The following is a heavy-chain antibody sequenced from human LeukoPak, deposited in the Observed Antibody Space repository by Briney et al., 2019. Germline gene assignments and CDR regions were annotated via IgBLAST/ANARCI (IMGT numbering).Heavy chain of an antibody. Sequence: SVKVSCKASGGTFSSYAISWVRQAPGQGLEWMGGIIPIFGTANYAQKFQGRVTITADESTSTAYMELSSLRSEDTAVYYCARGPIVVVPAAIHSHYYYMDVWGRGTTVTVSS. CDR1: GGTFSSYA. CDR2: IIPIFGTA. V-gene: IGHV1-69*13. D-gene: IGHD2-2*02. J-gene: IGHJ6*03. CDR3: ARGPIVVVPAAIHSHYYYMDV.